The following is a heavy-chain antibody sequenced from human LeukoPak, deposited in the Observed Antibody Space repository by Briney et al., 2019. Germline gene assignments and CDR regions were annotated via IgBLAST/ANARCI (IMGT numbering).Heavy chain of an antibody. V-gene: IGHV4-59*08. D-gene: IGHD4-17*01. CDR2: IYYSGST. J-gene: IGHJ4*02. Sequence: SETLSLTCTVSGGSISSYYWSGIRQPPGKGLEWIGYIYYSGSTNYNPSLRSRVTISVDTSKNQFSLKLSSVTAADTAVYYCARGGNYGDYDGYFDYWGQGTLVTVSS. CDR3: ARGGNYGDYDGYFDY. CDR1: GGSISSYY.